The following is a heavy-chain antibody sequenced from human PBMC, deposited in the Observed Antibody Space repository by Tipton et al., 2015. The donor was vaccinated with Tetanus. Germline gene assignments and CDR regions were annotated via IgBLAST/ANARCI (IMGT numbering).Heavy chain of an antibody. V-gene: IGHV4-61*08. CDR1: GGSISRGDYY. Sequence: TLSLTCVVSGGSISRGDYYWSWIRQPPGKGLEWIGDIFYSGNSIPNPSFRSRVTMSADTSRTLFSLTLMSVTAADTAVYFCARGLIDDFLGSRIYFDSWGPGTLVTVSS. CDR3: ARGLIDDFLGSRIYFDS. D-gene: IGHD3-16*01. CDR2: IFYSGNS. J-gene: IGHJ4*02.